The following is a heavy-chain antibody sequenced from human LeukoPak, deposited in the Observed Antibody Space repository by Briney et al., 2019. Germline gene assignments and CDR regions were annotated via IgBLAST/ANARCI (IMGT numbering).Heavy chain of an antibody. CDR3: ARPFVTTDAFDI. J-gene: IGHJ3*02. V-gene: IGHV4-39*01. Sequence: SGGSLRLSCAASGFTVSSNYMSWVRQAPGKGLEWIGSIYYSGSTYYNPSLKSRVTISVDTSKNQFSLKLSSVTAADTAVYYCARPFVTTDAFDIWGQGTMVTVSS. D-gene: IGHD4-11*01. CDR2: IYYSGST. CDR1: GFTVSSNY.